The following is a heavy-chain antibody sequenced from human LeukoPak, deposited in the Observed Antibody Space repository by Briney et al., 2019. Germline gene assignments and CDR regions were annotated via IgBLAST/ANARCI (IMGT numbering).Heavy chain of an antibody. CDR1: GGTFSSYA. CDR3: ARAPLPPAANYYYMDV. J-gene: IGHJ6*03. CDR2: IIPIFGTA. V-gene: IGHV1-69*01. Sequence: ASXKVSCKASGGTFSSYAISWVRQAPGQGLEWMGGIIPIFGTANYAQKFQGRVTITAHESTSTAYMELSSLRSEDTAVYYCARAPLPPAANYYYMDVWGKGTTVTVSS. D-gene: IGHD2-2*01.